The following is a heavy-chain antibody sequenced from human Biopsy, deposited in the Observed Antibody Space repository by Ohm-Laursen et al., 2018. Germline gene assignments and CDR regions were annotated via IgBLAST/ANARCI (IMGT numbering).Heavy chain of an antibody. CDR1: GFTFHTYA. Sequence: SLRLSCTASGFTFHTYAMNWVRQAPGKGMAWVAHIDVRDYNTYYADSVRGRFTISRDNSKQMVHLEINSLTADDTAVYYCVKQWGGYNFDSWGQGTLVTVSS. CDR2: IDVRDYNT. J-gene: IGHJ5*01. V-gene: IGHV3-23*01. D-gene: IGHD1-14*01. CDR3: VKQWGGYNFDS.